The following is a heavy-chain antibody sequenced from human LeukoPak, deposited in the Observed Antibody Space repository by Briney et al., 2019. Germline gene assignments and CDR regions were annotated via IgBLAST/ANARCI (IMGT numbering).Heavy chain of an antibody. CDR1: GFTFSSYW. CDR2: IKQDGSEK. CDR3: AREGRGGFDI. Sequence: PGGSLRLSCAASGFTFSSYWMSWIRQAPGKGLEWVAHIKQDGSEKDYVGSVKGRFTISRDNAKNSLYLQMNSLRAEDTAVYYCAREGRGGFDIWGQGTMVTVSS. V-gene: IGHV3-7*01. D-gene: IGHD6-25*01. J-gene: IGHJ3*02.